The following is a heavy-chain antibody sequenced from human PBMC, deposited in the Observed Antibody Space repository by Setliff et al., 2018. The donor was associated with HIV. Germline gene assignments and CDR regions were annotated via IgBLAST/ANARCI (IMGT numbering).Heavy chain of an antibody. CDR3: ARGRIPKGFDP. D-gene: IGHD5-18*01. J-gene: IGHJ5*02. Sequence: SETLSLTCTVSGGSVSSGSYYWSWIRQPPGKGLEWIGYIYYSGSTNYNPSLKSRVTISVDTSKNQFSLKLSSVTAAETAVYYCARGRIPKGFDPWGQGNLETVSS. CDR2: IYYSGST. CDR1: GGSVSSGSYY. V-gene: IGHV4-61*01.